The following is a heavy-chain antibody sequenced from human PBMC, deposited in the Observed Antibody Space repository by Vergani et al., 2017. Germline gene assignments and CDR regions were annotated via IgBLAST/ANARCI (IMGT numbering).Heavy chain of an antibody. CDR1: GFSFNSYW. V-gene: IGHV3-74*03. Sequence: DVHLAESGGGFFQPGGSLRLSCSASGFSFNSYWMHWVRQVPGKGLLWVSRIKSDGSITAYADSVKDRFTISRDNSKNTLYLQMNSLRTEDTAVYFCAKVRDANQLPHYWSQGTLVTVSS. CDR3: AKVRDANQLPHY. J-gene: IGHJ4*02. CDR2: IKSDGSIT. D-gene: IGHD2-2*01.